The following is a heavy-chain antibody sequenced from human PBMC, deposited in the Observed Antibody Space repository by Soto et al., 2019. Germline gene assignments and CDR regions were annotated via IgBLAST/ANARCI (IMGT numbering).Heavy chain of an antibody. CDR1: GGTFSSYA. J-gene: IGHJ6*02. CDR2: IIPIFGTA. CDR3: ARGGYESAYYYYGMAV. D-gene: IGHD5-12*01. V-gene: IGHV1-69*06. Sequence: GASVKVSCKASGGTFSSYAISWVRQAPGQGLEWMGGIIPIFGTANYAQKFQGRVTITADKSTSTAYMELSSLRSEDTAVYYCARGGYESAYYYYGMAVWGQGTKVTVSS.